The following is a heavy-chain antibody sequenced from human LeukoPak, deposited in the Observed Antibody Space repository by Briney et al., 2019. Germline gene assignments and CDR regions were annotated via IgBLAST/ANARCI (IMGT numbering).Heavy chain of an antibody. Sequence: GSLRLSCAASGFTFSDSYMSWIRRPPGKGLGWIGYGYYRGSTNYNPSLKSRVTISVDTSKNQFSLKLNSVTTADTAVYYCAREGDPGSGYNYGNWLDPWGQGTLVTVSS. V-gene: IGHV4-59*01. CDR1: GFTFSDSY. CDR2: GYYRGST. J-gene: IGHJ5*02. CDR3: AREGDPGSGYNYGNWLDP. D-gene: IGHD5-12*01.